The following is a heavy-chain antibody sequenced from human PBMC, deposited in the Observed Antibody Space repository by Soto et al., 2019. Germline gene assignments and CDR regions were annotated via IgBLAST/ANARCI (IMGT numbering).Heavy chain of an antibody. V-gene: IGHV1-2*04. CDR2: INPKSGGT. CDR1: GYSFTDYH. J-gene: IGHJ6*02. D-gene: IGHD2-8*01. Sequence: ASVKVSCKASGYSFTDYHIHWVRQAPGQGLEWLGRINPKSGGTSTAQKFQGWVTMTTDTSISTASMELTRLTSDDTAIYYCARGDSTDCSNGVCYSFYHPHLDVWG. CDR3: ARGDSTDCSNGVCYSFYHPHLDV.